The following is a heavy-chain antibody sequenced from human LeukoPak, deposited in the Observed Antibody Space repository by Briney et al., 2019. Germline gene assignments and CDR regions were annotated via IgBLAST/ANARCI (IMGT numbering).Heavy chain of an antibody. CDR1: GFIFSNYA. Sequence: GGSLRLSCAASGFIFSNYAMHWVRQALGKGLEWVAVISYDGSHKYYADFVKGRFTISRDNSKNTLYLQMNSLRAEDTAVYYCATASRLSYDTFDIWGQGTVVTVSS. J-gene: IGHJ3*02. CDR3: ATASRLSYDTFDI. V-gene: IGHV3-30*03. CDR2: ISYDGSHK. D-gene: IGHD2/OR15-2a*01.